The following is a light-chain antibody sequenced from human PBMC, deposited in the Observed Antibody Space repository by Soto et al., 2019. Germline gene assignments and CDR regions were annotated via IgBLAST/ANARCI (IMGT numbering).Light chain of an antibody. V-gene: IGKV3-15*01. CDR1: QSVSSN. J-gene: IGKJ1*01. Sequence: EVLLTQSPATLSVSPGERATLSCRASQSVSSNLAWYQQKPGQAPRLLIYGASTRATGIPARFSGSGSGTEFTLTIRSLQSEDFAVYYCQQYNDWPPYRTFGQGTKVEIK. CDR3: QQYNDWPPYRT. CDR2: GAS.